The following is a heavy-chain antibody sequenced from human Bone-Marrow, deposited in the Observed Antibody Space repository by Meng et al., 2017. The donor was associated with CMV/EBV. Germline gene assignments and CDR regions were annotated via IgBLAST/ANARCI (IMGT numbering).Heavy chain of an antibody. V-gene: IGHV3-9*01. CDR2: ISWNSGSI. CDR3: AKDYYYYGMDV. Sequence: SLKFCYAASGFTFDDYAMHGVRPAPGKGLGWVLGISWNSGSIGYADSVKGRFTISRDNAKNSLYLRMTSLRAEDTDLYSCAKDYYYYGMDVWGPGTTVTVSS. CDR1: GFTFDDYA. J-gene: IGHJ6*02.